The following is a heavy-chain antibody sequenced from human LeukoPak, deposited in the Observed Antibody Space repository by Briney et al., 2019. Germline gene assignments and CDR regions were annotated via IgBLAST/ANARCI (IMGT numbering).Heavy chain of an antibody. CDR2: FDPEDGET. CDR1: GYTLTELS. V-gene: IGHV1-24*01. D-gene: IGHD3-10*01. J-gene: IGHJ5*02. Sequence: ASVKVSCKVSGYTLTELSMHWVRQAPGKGLEWMGGFDPEDGETIYAQKFQGRVTMTEDTSTDTAYMELSSLRSEDTAVYYCATEAITMVRGVSYWFDPWGQGTLVTVSS. CDR3: ATEAITMVRGVSYWFDP.